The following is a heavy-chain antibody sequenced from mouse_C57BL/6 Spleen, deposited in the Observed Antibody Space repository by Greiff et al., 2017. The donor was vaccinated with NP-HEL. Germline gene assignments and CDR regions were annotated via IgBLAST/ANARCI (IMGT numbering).Heavy chain of an antibody. Sequence: QVQLQQPGAELVKPGASVKLSCKASGYTFTSYWMHWVKQRPGQGLEWIGMIHPNSGSTNYSEKFKSKATLTVDKSSSTAYMQLSSLTSEDSAVYYCARSHYYGSSSYFDYWGQGTTLTVSS. CDR1: GYTFTSYW. CDR2: IHPNSGST. D-gene: IGHD1-1*01. CDR3: ARSHYYGSSSYFDY. J-gene: IGHJ2*01. V-gene: IGHV1-64*01.